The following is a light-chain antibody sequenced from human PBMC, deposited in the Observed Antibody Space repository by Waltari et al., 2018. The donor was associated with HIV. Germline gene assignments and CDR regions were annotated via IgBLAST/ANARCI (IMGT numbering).Light chain of an antibody. V-gene: IGKV3-15*01. CDR3: QQYNNWPPEYT. J-gene: IGKJ2*01. CDR1: QSVNSN. Sequence: EIVMTQSPATLSVSPGERATLSCRASQSVNSNLAWFQQKPGQAPRLVIYGVSSRATGIPARFSGSVSGTDFTLTISSLQSEDFAVYYCQQYNNWPPEYTFGQGTKLEIK. CDR2: GVS.